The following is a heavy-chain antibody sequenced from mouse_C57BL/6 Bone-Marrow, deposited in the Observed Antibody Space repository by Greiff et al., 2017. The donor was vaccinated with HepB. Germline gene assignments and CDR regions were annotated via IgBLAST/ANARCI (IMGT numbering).Heavy chain of an antibody. V-gene: IGHV1-26*01. J-gene: IGHJ4*01. CDR2: INPNNGGT. CDR1: GYTFTDYY. CDR3: ARTGVDY. Sequence: VQLQQSGPELVKPGASVKISCKASGYTFTDYYMNWVKQSHGKSLEWIGDINPNNGGTSYNQKFKGKATLTVDKSSSTAYMELRSLTSEDSAVYYCARTGVDYWGQGTSVTVSS.